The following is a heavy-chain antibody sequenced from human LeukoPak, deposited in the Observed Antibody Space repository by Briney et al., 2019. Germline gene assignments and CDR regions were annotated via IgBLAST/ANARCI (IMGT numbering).Heavy chain of an antibody. Sequence: GASVKVSCKASGYTITSYAMHWVRQAPGQRLEWMGWINAGNGNTKYSQKFQGRVTITRDTSASTAYMELSSLRSEDTAVYYCAREDGGYYYYYGMDVWGKGTTVTVSS. CDR3: AREDGGYYYYYGMDV. J-gene: IGHJ6*04. CDR1: GYTITSYA. D-gene: IGHD3-10*01. V-gene: IGHV1-3*01. CDR2: INAGNGNT.